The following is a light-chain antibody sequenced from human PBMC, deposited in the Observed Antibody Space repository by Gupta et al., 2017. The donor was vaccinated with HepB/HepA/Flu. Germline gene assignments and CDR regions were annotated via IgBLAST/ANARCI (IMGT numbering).Light chain of an antibody. V-gene: IGLV3-21*04. CDR3: QVWDRSSDNVV. CDR1: NIGTKS. J-gene: IGLJ2*01. Sequence: SSVLTPPPAVSVAPGKTATITCGGNNIGTKSVHWYQQGPGHAPVLVIYHDTNRPSGIPERFSGSNSGTTATLTISRVEAGDEADYYCQVWDRSSDNVVFGGGTKLTVL. CDR2: HDT.